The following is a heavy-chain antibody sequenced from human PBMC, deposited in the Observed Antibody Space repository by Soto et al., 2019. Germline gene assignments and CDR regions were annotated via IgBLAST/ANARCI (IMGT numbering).Heavy chain of an antibody. Sequence: ASVKVSCKASGYTFTSYGISWVRQAPGQGLEWMGWISAYNGNTNYAQKLQGRVTMTTDKSTSTAYMELSSLRSEDTAVYYCARDSSGWYSIDYWGQGTLVTVSS. CDR2: ISAYNGNT. CDR3: ARDSSGWYSIDY. J-gene: IGHJ4*01. D-gene: IGHD6-19*01. CDR1: GYTFTSYG. V-gene: IGHV1-18*01.